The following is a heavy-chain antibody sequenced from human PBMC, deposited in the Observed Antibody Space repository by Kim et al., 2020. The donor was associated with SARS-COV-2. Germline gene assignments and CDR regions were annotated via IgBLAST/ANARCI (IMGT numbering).Heavy chain of an antibody. CDR1: GFTFGDYA. CDR2: IRSKAYGGTT. D-gene: IGHD6-19*01. CDR3: TSLGLGSGWYMGWFDP. J-gene: IGHJ5*02. V-gene: IGHV3-49*03. Sequence: GGSLRLSCTASGFTFGDYAMSWFRQAPGKGLEWVGFIRSKAYGGTTEYAASVKGRFTISRDDSKSIAYLQMNSLKTEDTAVYYCTSLGLGSGWYMGWFDPWGQGTLVTVSS.